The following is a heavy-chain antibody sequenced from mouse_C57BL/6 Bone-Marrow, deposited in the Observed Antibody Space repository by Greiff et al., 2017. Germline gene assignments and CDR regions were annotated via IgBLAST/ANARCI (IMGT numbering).Heavy chain of an antibody. CDR1: GYTFTSYD. D-gene: IGHD1-1*01. Sequence: VQLQQPGPELVKPGASVKLSCKASGYTFTSYDINWVKQRPGQGLEWIGWIYPSDGCTNYNEKFKGKATLTVDTSSSTAYRSLHSLTSGDSAVYFCARDYGSSYCCCDVGGRGTTVTVTS. V-gene: IGHV1-85*01. CDR3: ARDYGSSYCCCDV. J-gene: IGHJ1*03. CDR2: IYPSDGCT.